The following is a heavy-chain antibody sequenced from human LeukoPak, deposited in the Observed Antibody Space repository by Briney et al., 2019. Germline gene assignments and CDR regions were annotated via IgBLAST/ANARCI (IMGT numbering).Heavy chain of an antibody. V-gene: IGHV4-61*02. J-gene: IGHJ5*02. CDR1: GDSISSGDYY. Sequence: PSETLSLTCTVSGDSISSGDYYWSWIRQPAGKGLEWIGRISSSGSTNYNPSLKSRVTISVDTSKNQFSLKLSSVTAADTAVYYCAREPAVIERLIDPWGQGTLVTVSS. D-gene: IGHD3-10*01. CDR3: AREPAVIERLIDP. CDR2: ISSSGST.